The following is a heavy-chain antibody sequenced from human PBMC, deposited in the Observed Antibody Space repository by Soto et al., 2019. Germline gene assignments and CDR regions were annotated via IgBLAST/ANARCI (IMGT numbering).Heavy chain of an antibody. CDR3: ARDHPHSYGVYYFDY. D-gene: IGHD5-18*01. CDR2: AYFSGST. CDR1: GGSVRSGNYY. Sequence: SETLSLTCTVSGGSVRSGNYYWSWIRQPPGKGLEWIGYAYFSGSTNYNPSLKSRVSISTDMSKNQFSLKLSSVTAADTAVYYCARDHPHSYGVYYFDYWGQGTLVTVSS. J-gene: IGHJ4*02. V-gene: IGHV4-61*01.